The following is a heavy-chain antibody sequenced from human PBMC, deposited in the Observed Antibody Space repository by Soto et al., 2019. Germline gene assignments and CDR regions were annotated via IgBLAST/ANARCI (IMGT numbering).Heavy chain of an antibody. Sequence: GGSLRLSCAASGFTFSSYGMHWYRQTPGKGLGWVALISYDGGHKYYADSVKGRFTMSRDNSENTLYLQMNSLRAEDTAVYYCAKDRAGYSRGMDVWGQGTTVTVSS. J-gene: IGHJ6*02. CDR1: GFTFSSYG. V-gene: IGHV3-30*18. CDR2: ISYDGGHK. D-gene: IGHD1-26*01. CDR3: AKDRAGYSRGMDV.